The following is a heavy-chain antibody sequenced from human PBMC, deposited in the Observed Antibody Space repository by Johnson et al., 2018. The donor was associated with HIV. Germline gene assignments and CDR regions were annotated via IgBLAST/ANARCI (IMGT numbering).Heavy chain of an antibody. CDR1: GFTFSSYG. CDR2: ISYDGTNK. Sequence: QVQLVESGGGVVQPGRSLRLSCAASGFTFSSYGMHWVRQAPGKGLEWVAVISYDGTNKYYDASVRGRIIFSRDNTKNTLYLQMNSRRAEDTAIYYCSKEMAYSGCWSDAFDIWGQGTIVTVSS. V-gene: IGHV3-30*18. D-gene: IGHD1-26*01. J-gene: IGHJ3*02. CDR3: SKEMAYSGCWSDAFDI.